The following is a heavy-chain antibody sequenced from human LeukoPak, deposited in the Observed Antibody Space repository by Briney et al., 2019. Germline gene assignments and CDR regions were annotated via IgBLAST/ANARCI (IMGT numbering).Heavy chain of an antibody. CDR3: AREMTAPYYYIDV. Sequence: SETLSLTCTVSGGAISGHYWSWIRQPPGKGLEWIGYIYYSGSTNYSPSLKTRVTISVDTSKNQFSLKLSSVTAADTAVYYCAREMTAPYYYIDVWRKGTTVTVSS. CDR2: IYYSGST. CDR1: GGAISGHY. V-gene: IGHV4-59*11. D-gene: IGHD2-21*02. J-gene: IGHJ6*03.